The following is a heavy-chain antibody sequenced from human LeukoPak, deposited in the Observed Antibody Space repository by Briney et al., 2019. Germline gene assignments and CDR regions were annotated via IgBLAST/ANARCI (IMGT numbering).Heavy chain of an antibody. V-gene: IGHV3-53*01. CDR2: IYNGGST. CDR1: GFTVSSNY. Sequence: GGSLRLSCAASGFTVSSNYMSWVRQAPGKGLEWVSVIYNGGSTYYADSVKGRFTISRDNSKNTLYLQMNSLRAEDTAMYYCARERGYCSSTSCYDHYYGMDVWGQGTTVTVSS. D-gene: IGHD2-2*01. CDR3: ARERGYCSSTSCYDHYYGMDV. J-gene: IGHJ6*02.